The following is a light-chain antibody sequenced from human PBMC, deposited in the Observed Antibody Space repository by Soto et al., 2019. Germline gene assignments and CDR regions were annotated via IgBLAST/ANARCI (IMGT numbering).Light chain of an antibody. Sequence: QSALTQPASVSGSPGQSITISCAGTSSDVGGYNYVSWFQQHPGKAPKLMIYEVSKRPSVVSNRFSGSKSGNTASLTIFGLQAEDEADYYCSSYTSSSTRVFGTGTKLTVL. V-gene: IGLV2-14*01. CDR3: SSYTSSSTRV. CDR1: SSDVGGYNY. CDR2: EVS. J-gene: IGLJ1*01.